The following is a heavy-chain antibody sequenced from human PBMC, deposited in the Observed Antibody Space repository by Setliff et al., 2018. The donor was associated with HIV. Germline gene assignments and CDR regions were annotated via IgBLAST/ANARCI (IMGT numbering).Heavy chain of an antibody. CDR3: ARAPPGIQNDAFDV. V-gene: IGHV4-59*11. CDR2: ILYSGTT. J-gene: IGHJ3*01. CDR1: SDSLSGHF. Sequence: PSETLSLTCSVSSDSLSGHFWSWIRQPPGKGLEWIGSILYSGTTDYNPSLKSRVTISVDTSRGQFSLQLTSVTAADTAVYYCARAPPGIQNDAFDVWGQGTMVTVSS.